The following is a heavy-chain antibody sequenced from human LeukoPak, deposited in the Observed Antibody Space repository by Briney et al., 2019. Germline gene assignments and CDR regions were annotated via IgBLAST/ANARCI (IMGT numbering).Heavy chain of an antibody. CDR1: GFTFSSYV. CDR2: LSGSGGST. Sequence: GGSLRLSCAASGFTFSSYVMGWVRQAPGKGLEWVSALSGSGGSTYYADSVRGRFTISRDNSKSTLYLQMNSLRAEDTALYYCARDVWFDPWGQGTLVTVSS. V-gene: IGHV3-23*01. J-gene: IGHJ5*02. CDR3: ARDVWFDP.